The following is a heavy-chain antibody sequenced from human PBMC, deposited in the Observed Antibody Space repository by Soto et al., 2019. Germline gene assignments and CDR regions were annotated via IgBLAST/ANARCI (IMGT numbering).Heavy chain of an antibody. CDR3: ARETEDTIRTYGMDV. J-gene: IGHJ6*02. CDR2: LSSDGNNK. Sequence: GGSLRLSCAASGSTFSSYAIHWVRQAPGRGLEWVAHLSSDGNNKHYADSVKGRFTISTDKSENTLYLQMNSLRVEDTAVYYWARETEDTIRTYGMDVWGQGTTVTVSS. CDR1: GSTFSSYA. D-gene: IGHD2-15*01. V-gene: IGHV3-30-3*01.